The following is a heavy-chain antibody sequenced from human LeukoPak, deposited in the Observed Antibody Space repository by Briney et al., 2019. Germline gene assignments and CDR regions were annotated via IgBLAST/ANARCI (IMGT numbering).Heavy chain of an antibody. D-gene: IGHD4-17*01. CDR2: INHSGST. CDR1: GGPFSGYY. J-gene: IGHJ4*02. CDR3: ARGLLYGDYDGGSYGGDY. Sequence: SETLSLTCAVYGGPFSGYYWSWIRQPPGKGLEWIGEINHSGSTNYNPSLKSRVTISVDTSKNQFSLKLSSVTAADTAVYYCARGLLYGDYDGGSYGGDYWGQGTLVTVSS. V-gene: IGHV4-34*01.